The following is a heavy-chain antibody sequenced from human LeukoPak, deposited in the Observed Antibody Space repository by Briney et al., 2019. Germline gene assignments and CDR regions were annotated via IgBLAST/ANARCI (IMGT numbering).Heavy chain of an antibody. Sequence: GGSLRLSCAASGFTFSSYAMHWVRQAPGKGLEWVAVISYDGSNKYYADSVKGRFTISRDNSKNTLYLQMNSPRAEDTAVYYCASHMVRGVLGDYWGQGTLVTVSS. V-gene: IGHV3-30-3*01. CDR2: ISYDGSNK. CDR3: ASHMVRGVLGDY. CDR1: GFTFSSYA. D-gene: IGHD3-10*01. J-gene: IGHJ4*02.